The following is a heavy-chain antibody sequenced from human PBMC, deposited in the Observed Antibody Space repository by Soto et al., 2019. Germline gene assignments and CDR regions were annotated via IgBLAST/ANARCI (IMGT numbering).Heavy chain of an antibody. CDR2: IDPSDSYT. CDR3: ARHPPYSSGWLYYYYGMDV. V-gene: IGHV5-10-1*01. J-gene: IGHJ6*02. CDR1: GYSFTSYW. D-gene: IGHD6-19*01. Sequence: GESLKISCKGSGYSFTSYWISWVRQMPGKGLEWMGRIDPSDSYTNYSPSFQGHVPISADKSISTAYLQWSSLKASDNDMYSCARHPPYSSGWLYYYYGMDVWGQGNTVTAS.